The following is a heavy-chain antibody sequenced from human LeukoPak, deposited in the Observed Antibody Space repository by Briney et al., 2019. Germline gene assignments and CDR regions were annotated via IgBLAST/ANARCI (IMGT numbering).Heavy chain of an antibody. CDR1: GGSISSSSYY. V-gene: IGHV4-39*07. Sequence: PSETLSLTCNVSGGSISSSSYYWGWIRQPPGKGLEWIGSIYYSGETYYNSSLKSRITVTVDPSKTQFSLNLDSVIAANTAVYYCARENWGFDYWGQGALVSVSS. CDR2: IYYSGET. CDR3: ARENWGFDY. D-gene: IGHD7-27*01. J-gene: IGHJ4*02.